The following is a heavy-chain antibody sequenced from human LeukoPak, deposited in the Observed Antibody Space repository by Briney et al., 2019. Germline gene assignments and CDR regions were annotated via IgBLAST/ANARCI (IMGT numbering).Heavy chain of an antibody. Sequence: GASVKVSCKASGYTFTSYGISWVRQAPGQGLEWMGWMNPNSGNTGYAQKFQGRVTITRNTSISTAYMELSSLRSEDTAVYYCARGGHSGSYYNGEDNDAFDIWGQGTMVTVSS. CDR2: MNPNSGNT. J-gene: IGHJ3*02. CDR1: GYTFTSYG. CDR3: ARGGHSGSYYNGEDNDAFDI. V-gene: IGHV1-8*03. D-gene: IGHD3-10*01.